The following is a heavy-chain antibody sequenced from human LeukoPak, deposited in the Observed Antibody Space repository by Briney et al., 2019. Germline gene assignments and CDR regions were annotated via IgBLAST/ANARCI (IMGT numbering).Heavy chain of an antibody. V-gene: IGHV5-51*01. CDR1: GYSFTTYW. CDR3: ARPGPHWYFEF. CDR2: IYPDDSDI. Sequence: GESLKISCKDSGYSFTTYWIAWVRQMPGKGLEWMGIIYPDDSDIRYSPSFQGQVTISVDKPISTTYLQWSSLKSSDTAMYYCARPGPHWYFEFWGRGTLVTVSS. J-gene: IGHJ2*01.